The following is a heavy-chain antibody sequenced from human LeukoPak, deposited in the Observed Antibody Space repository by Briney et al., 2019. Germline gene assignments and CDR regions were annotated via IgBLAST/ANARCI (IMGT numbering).Heavy chain of an antibody. D-gene: IGHD3-22*01. CDR2: INHSGST. V-gene: IGHV4-34*01. CDR3: ARGLPYYYDSSGYYPD. CDR1: GGSFSGYY. Sequence: KTSETLSLTCAVYGGSFSGYYWSWIRQPPGKGLEWIGEINHSGSTNYNPSLKSRVTISVDTSKNQFSLKLSSVTAADTAVYYCARGLPYYYDSSGYYPDWGRGTLVTVSS. J-gene: IGHJ4*02.